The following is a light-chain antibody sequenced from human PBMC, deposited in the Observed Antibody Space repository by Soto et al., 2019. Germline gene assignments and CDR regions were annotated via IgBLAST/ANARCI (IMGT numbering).Light chain of an antibody. J-gene: IGKJ1*01. CDR2: GAS. V-gene: IGKV3-15*01. CDR1: QSVSST. CDR3: QQYNDWPPT. Sequence: EKVMTQSPATLSVSPGERATLSCRASQSVSSTVAWYQQKPGQAPRLLISGASTRATGVPARFSGSGSGTDFSLTNTSLQSEDVGVYYCQQYNDWPPTFGQGTRVEIK.